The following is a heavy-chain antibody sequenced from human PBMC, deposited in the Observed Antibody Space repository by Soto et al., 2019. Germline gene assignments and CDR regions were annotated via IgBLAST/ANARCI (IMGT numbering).Heavy chain of an antibody. D-gene: IGHD2-15*01. Sequence: SETLSLTCTVSGASLSSISYYWGWVRQPPGQGLEWGGSIFFTGNICYNPSLKSRVTISVDTSRNQFSLMVNSVTAADTAVYYCASRHCSGGSCYNPRFDFWGQGTLVTVSS. CDR1: GASLSSISYY. CDR2: IFFTGNI. J-gene: IGHJ4*02. CDR3: ASRHCSGGSCYNPRFDF. V-gene: IGHV4-39*01.